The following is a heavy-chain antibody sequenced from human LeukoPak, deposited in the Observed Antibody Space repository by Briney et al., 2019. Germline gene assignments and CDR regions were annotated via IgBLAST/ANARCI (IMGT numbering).Heavy chain of an antibody. V-gene: IGHV3-21*01. CDR1: GFTFSSYS. D-gene: IGHD2-15*01. CDR3: ASTYCSGGSCYSEAFDI. J-gene: IGHJ3*02. CDR2: ISSSSSYI. Sequence: PGGSLRLSCAASGFTFSSYSMNWVRQAPGKGLEWVSSISSSSSYIYYADSVKGRSTISRDNAKNSLYLQMNSLRAEDTAVYYCASTYCSGGSCYSEAFDIWGQGTMVTVSS.